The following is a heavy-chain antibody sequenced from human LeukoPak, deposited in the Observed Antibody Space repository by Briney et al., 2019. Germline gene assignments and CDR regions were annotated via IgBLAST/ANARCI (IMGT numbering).Heavy chain of an antibody. J-gene: IGHJ5*02. D-gene: IGHD3-10*01. Sequence: ASVKVSCKASGGTFSSYAISWVRQAPGQGLEWMGGIIPIFGTANYAQKFQGRVTITADKSTSTAYMELSSLRSEDTAVYYCARAFELLRFGELSLGAFDPWGQGTLVTVSS. V-gene: IGHV1-69*06. CDR1: GGTFSSYA. CDR3: ARAFELLRFGELSLGAFDP. CDR2: IIPIFGTA.